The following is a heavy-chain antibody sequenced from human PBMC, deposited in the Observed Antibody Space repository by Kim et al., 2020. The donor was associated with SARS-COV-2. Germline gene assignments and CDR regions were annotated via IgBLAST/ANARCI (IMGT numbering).Heavy chain of an antibody. V-gene: IGHV1-69*01. D-gene: IGHD3-10*01. CDR3: ARGKLWLHYFDY. Sequence: NDAQNVQGRVPITADESTSTAYMELSSLRSEDTAVYYCARGKLWLHYFDYWGQGTLVTVSS. J-gene: IGHJ4*02.